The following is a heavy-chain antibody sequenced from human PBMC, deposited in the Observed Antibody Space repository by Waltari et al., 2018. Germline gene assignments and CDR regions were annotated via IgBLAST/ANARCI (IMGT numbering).Heavy chain of an antibody. CDR3: ARTYCSGGSCYSHDYYYYGMDV. V-gene: IGHV4-61*02. CDR2: IYTSGST. D-gene: IGHD2-15*01. Sequence: QVQLQESGPGLVKPSQTLSLTCTVSGGSISSGSYYWSWIRQPAGKGLEWIGRIYTSGSTNDNPALKSRVTISVDTSKNQFSLKLSSVTAADTAVYYCARTYCSGGSCYSHDYYYYGMDVWGQGTTVTVSS. CDR1: GGSISSGSYY. J-gene: IGHJ6*02.